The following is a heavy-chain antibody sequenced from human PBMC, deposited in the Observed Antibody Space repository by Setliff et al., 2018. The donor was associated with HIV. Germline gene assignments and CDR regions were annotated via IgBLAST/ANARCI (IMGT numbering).Heavy chain of an antibody. CDR3: ARLSLSLVRGIINSGDRFFDY. J-gene: IGHJ4*02. Sequence: SETLSLTCTVSGGSIRSSSYYWGWIRQPPGKGLEWIGSVYYSGSTYYNPSLESRVTISADMSKNQFSLKLSSVTAADTAVYYCARLSLSLVRGIINSGDRFFDYWGQGSLVTVSS. D-gene: IGHD3-10*01. CDR1: GGSIRSSSYY. V-gene: IGHV4-39*01. CDR2: VYYSGST.